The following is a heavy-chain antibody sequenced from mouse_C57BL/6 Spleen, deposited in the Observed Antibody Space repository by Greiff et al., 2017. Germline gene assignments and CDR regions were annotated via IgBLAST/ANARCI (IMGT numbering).Heavy chain of an antibody. V-gene: IGHV5-6*01. Sequence: EVQVVESGGDLVKPGGSLKLSCAASGFTFSSYGMSWVRQTPDKRLEWVATISSGGSYTYYPDSVKGRFTISRDNAKNTLYLQMSSLKSEDTAMYYCARQGSTPFFDYWGQGTTLTVSS. D-gene: IGHD2-1*01. CDR3: ARQGSTPFFDY. CDR2: ISSGGSYT. J-gene: IGHJ2*01. CDR1: GFTFSSYG.